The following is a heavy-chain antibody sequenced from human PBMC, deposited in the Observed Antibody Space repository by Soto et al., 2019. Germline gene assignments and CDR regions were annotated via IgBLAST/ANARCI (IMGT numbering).Heavy chain of an antibody. D-gene: IGHD7-27*01. J-gene: IGHJ6*02. V-gene: IGHV1-18*04. CDR1: GYKFTTYG. Sequence: QVQLLQYGAEVKKPGASVKVSCKASGYKFTTYGITWVRQAPGQGLEWLGGVSTYNGNTDYAQNLQERVTMTTETSTSTAYVEFMSLTPVDTAVYVCARGLGTNGLDVWGQETTATVS. CDR2: VSTYNGNT. CDR3: ARGLGTNGLDV.